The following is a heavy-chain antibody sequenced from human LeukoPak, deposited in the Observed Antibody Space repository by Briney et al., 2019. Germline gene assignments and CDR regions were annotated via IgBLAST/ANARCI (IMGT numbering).Heavy chain of an antibody. J-gene: IGHJ4*02. D-gene: IGHD4-17*01. CDR1: GYSLTSYG. V-gene: IGHV1-18*04. CDR3: ARVRSDYGDFGNY. Sequence: ASVKVSCKASGYSLTSYGISWVRQAPGQGLEWMGRISVHTGNTNYAQKFQGRVTMTTDTSTSTAYMELRSLRSDDTAVYYCARVRSDYGDFGNYWGQGTLVTVSS. CDR2: ISVHTGNT.